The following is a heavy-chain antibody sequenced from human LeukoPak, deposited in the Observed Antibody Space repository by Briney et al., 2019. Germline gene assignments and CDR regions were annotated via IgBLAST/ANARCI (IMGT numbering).Heavy chain of an antibody. D-gene: IGHD6-13*01. Sequence: PGGSLRLSCAASGFTFSSYGMSWGRQAPGKGLEWVSAISGSGGSTYYADSVKGRFTISRDNSKNTLYLQMNSLRAEDTAVYDCAKGTKVPSSWGQGTLVTVSS. CDR2: ISGSGGST. CDR1: GFTFSSYG. V-gene: IGHV3-23*01. J-gene: IGHJ4*02. CDR3: AKGTKVPSS.